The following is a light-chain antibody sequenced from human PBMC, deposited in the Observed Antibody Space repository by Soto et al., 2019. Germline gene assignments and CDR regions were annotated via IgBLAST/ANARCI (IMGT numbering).Light chain of an antibody. CDR3: QQSYSTPQT. CDR1: QSISNY. V-gene: IGKV1-39*01. J-gene: IGKJ1*01. Sequence: KMTQSPASRSASAGDKVTITCRASQSISNYLDWYQQTPGKAPKLLIYAASSLQSGVTSRFCGRRSGTEFTLTISSLQPEDFATYYCQQSYSTPQTFGQGTKVDIK. CDR2: AAS.